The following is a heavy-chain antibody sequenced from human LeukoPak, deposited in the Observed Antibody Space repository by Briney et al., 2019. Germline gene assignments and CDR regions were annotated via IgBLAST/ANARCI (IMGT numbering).Heavy chain of an antibody. V-gene: IGHV4-31*03. CDR1: GGSISSGGYY. CDR2: IYYSGST. J-gene: IGHJ4*02. D-gene: IGHD7-27*01. Sequence: SETLSLTCTVSGGSISSGGYYWSWIRQHPGKGLEWIGYIYYSGSTYYNLSLKSRVTISVDTSKNQFSLKLSSVTAADTAVYYCARGVLGRGYDYWGQGTLVTVSS. CDR3: ARGVLGRGYDY.